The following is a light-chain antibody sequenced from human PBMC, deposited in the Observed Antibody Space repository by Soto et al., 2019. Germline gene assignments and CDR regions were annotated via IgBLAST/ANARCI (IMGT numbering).Light chain of an antibody. CDR1: SSNIGNNY. V-gene: IGLV1-51*01. CDR2: DNN. CDR3: GTWDSSLSVWV. Sequence: QSVLTQPPSVSAAPGQKGTISCSGSSSNIGNNYVSWYQQLPGTAPKLLIYDNNKRPSGIPDRFSGSKSGTSATLGITGLQTGDEADYYCGTWDSSLSVWVFGGGTQLTVL. J-gene: IGLJ3*02.